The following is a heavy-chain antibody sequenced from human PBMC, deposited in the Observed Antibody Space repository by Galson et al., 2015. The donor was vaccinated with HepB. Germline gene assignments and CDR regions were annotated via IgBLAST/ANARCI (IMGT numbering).Heavy chain of an antibody. D-gene: IGHD6-13*01. Sequence: SLRLSCAASGFTFSNAWLSWVRQPPGKGLEWVGRIKRKTYVGTTDNAAPVKGRFTISRDDSKKTLYLQMNSMKTEDTAVYYGTTDPLIAAAGPPDDNVDYWGQGTLVTVSS. J-gene: IGHJ4*02. V-gene: IGHV3-15*01. CDR2: IKRKTYVGTT. CDR3: TTDPLIAAAGPPDDNVDY. CDR1: GFTFSNAW.